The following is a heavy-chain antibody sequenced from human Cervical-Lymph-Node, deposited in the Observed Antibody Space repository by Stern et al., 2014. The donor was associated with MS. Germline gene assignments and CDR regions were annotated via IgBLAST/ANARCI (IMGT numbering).Heavy chain of an antibody. V-gene: IGHV3-30*03. Sequence: QVQLVQSGGGVVQPGRSLTLSCAASGFSLSNSGMHWVRQAPGKALEWVAVMSFVGGNKKYGDSVKGRFSISRDMANNTLFLQMNSLRPEDTAVYYCMGVGDAMHVWGQGTTVIVSS. CDR3: MGVGDAMHV. CDR1: GFSLSNSG. J-gene: IGHJ6*02. CDR2: MSFVGGNK.